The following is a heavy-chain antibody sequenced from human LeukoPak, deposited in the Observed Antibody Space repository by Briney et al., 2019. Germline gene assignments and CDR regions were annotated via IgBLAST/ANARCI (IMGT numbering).Heavy chain of an antibody. CDR2: IIPIFGTA. CDR3: ARSLEGRIAAAGTLH. CDR1: GGTFSSYA. D-gene: IGHD6-13*01. J-gene: IGHJ4*02. Sequence: ASVKVSCKASGGTFSSYAISWVRQAPGQGLEWMGGIIPIFGTANYAQKFQGRVTITADESTSTAYMELSSLGSEDTAVYYCARSLEGRIAAAGTLHWGQGTLVTVSS. V-gene: IGHV1-69*01.